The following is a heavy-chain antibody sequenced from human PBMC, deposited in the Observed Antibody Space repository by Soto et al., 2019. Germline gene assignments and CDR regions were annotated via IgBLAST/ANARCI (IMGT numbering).Heavy chain of an antibody. CDR1: GGSFSGYY. J-gene: IGHJ4*02. CDR2: INHSGST. D-gene: IGHD5-18*01. CDR3: ARRAPRYSYAVD. V-gene: IGHV4-34*01. Sequence: QVQLQQWGAGLLKPSETLSLTCAVYGGSFSGYYWSWIRQPPGKGLEWIGEINHSGSTNYNPSLKSRVTIAGDTAKNQFSLKLSSVTAADTAVYYCARRAPRYSYAVDWGQGTLVTVSS.